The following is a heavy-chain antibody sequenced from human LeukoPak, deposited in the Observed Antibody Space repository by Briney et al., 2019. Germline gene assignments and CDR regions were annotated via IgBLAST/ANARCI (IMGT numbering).Heavy chain of an antibody. CDR1: GYTFTSYD. D-gene: IGHD6-13*01. Sequence: ASVKVSCKASGYTFTSYDINWVRQATGQGLEWMGWISAYNGNTNYAQKLQGRVTMTTDTSTSTAYMGLRSLRSDDTAVYYCARGGTSQIAAAGYVDYWGQGTLVTVSS. CDR3: ARGGTSQIAAAGYVDY. J-gene: IGHJ4*02. V-gene: IGHV1-18*01. CDR2: ISAYNGNT.